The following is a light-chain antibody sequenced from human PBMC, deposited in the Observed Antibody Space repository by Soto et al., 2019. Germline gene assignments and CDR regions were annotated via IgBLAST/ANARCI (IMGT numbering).Light chain of an antibody. CDR3: HQCYSFPPWS. CDR2: SAS. J-gene: IGKJ1*01. CDR1: QSVSGY. V-gene: IGKV1-8*01. Sequence: AIQMTQSPASVSASPGDRVTITCRASQSVSGYLAWYQQKPGGAPKLLIYSASTLQSGVPSRFSGSGFGTDFTLAISGLQSEDFATYYCHQCYSFPPWSFGQGTKV.